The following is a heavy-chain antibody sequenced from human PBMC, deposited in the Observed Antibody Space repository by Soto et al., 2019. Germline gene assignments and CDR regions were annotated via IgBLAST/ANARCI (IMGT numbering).Heavy chain of an antibody. CDR2: IYYGGST. CDR1: GGSISSYY. V-gene: IGHV4-59*01. J-gene: IGHJ5*02. D-gene: IGHD6-6*01. Sequence: SETLSLTCTVSGGSISSYYWSWIRQPPGKGLEWIGYIYYGGSTNYNPSLKSRVTISVDTSKNQFSLKLSSVTAADTAVYYCARVRQYSSSPIFDPWGQGTLVTVSS. CDR3: ARVRQYSSSPIFDP.